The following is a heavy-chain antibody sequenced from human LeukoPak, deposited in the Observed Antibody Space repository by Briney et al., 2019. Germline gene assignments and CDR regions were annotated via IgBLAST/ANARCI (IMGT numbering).Heavy chain of an antibody. Sequence: SETLSLTCTVSGGSIGSYYWSWIRQPAGKGLEWIGRIYTTGGANYNPSLKSRVTMSADTSNNQFSLKLSSVTAADTAVYFCARSGGYASPFGYWGQGTVVTVSS. J-gene: IGHJ4*02. V-gene: IGHV4-4*07. CDR3: ARSGGYASPFGY. CDR1: GGSIGSYY. D-gene: IGHD5-12*01. CDR2: IYTTGGA.